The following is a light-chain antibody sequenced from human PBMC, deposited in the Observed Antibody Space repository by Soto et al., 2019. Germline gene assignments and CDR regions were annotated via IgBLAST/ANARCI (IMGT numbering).Light chain of an antibody. Sequence: QSVLTQPPSASGSPGQSVTISCTGTSSDVGAYNYVCWYQQHPGKAPKLIISEVTKRPSGVPDRFSGSKSGNTDSLTVTGLQAEDEADYYCSSYAGSNNPWVFGGGTKVTVL. V-gene: IGLV2-8*01. J-gene: IGLJ3*02. CDR2: EVT. CDR3: SSYAGSNNPWV. CDR1: SSDVGAYNY.